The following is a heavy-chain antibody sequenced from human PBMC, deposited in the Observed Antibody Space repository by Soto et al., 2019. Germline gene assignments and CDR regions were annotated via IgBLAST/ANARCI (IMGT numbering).Heavy chain of an antibody. Sequence: SETLSLTCTVSGDSINNYYWTWIRQPPGKGLEWIGYIYDSGSTSYNPSLKSRLTILVDTSKNQFSLKLKSVTAADTAVYYCARGTKYYYQGMDVWGQGTTVTVSS. V-gene: IGHV4-59*01. J-gene: IGHJ6*02. CDR1: GDSINNYY. CDR3: ARGTKYYYQGMDV. CDR2: IYDSGST.